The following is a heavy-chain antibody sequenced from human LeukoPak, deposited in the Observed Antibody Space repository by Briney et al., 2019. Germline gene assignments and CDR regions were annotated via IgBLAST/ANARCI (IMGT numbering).Heavy chain of an antibody. D-gene: IGHD2-2*01. Sequence: PSETLSLTCAVSGGSISSSNWWSWVRQAPGKGLEWVSSISSSSSYIYYADSVKGRFTISRDNAKNSLYLQMDSLRAEDTAVYYCARDYIVVVPAAIYMDVWGKGTTVTVSS. V-gene: IGHV3-21*01. CDR3: ARDYIVVVPAAIYMDV. J-gene: IGHJ6*03. CDR1: GGSISSSN. CDR2: ISSSSSYI.